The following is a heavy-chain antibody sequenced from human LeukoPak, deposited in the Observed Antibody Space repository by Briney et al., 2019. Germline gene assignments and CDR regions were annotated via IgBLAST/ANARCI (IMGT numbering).Heavy chain of an antibody. CDR2: INPNSGGT. Sequence: ASVKVSCKASGYTFTGYYMHWARQAPGQGLEWMGWINPNSGGTNYAHKFQGRVTMTRATSISTAYMELSRLRSADTAVYYCAGYDLWGGYYNYWGQGTLVTVSS. V-gene: IGHV1-2*02. D-gene: IGHD3-3*01. CDR3: AGYDLWGGYYNY. J-gene: IGHJ4*02. CDR1: GYTFTGYY.